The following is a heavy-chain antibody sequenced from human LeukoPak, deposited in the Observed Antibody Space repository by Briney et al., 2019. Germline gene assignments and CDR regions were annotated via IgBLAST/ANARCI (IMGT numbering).Heavy chain of an antibody. J-gene: IGHJ3*02. V-gene: IGHV1-24*01. CDR3: ARAMGFDAFDI. CDR1: GYTLTELS. CDR2: FDPEDGET. Sequence: ASMKVSCKVSGYTLTELSMHWVRQAPGKGLEWMGGFDPEDGETIYAQKFQGRVTMTEDTSTDTAYMELSSPRSEDTAVYYCARAMGFDAFDIWGQGTMVTASS. D-gene: IGHD2-8*01.